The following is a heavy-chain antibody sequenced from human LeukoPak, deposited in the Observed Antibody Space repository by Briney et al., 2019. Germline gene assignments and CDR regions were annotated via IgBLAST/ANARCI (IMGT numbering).Heavy chain of an antibody. V-gene: IGHV1-2*02. D-gene: IGHD6-19*01. J-gene: IGHJ3*02. Sequence: ASVKVSCKASGYIFTSYYMHWVRQAPGQGLEWMGWTNPNSGGTNYAQKFQGRVTMTRDTSISTAYMELSRLRSDDTAVYYCAAVAGLGNAFDIWGQGTMVTVSS. CDR3: AAVAGLGNAFDI. CDR2: TNPNSGGT. CDR1: GYIFTSYY.